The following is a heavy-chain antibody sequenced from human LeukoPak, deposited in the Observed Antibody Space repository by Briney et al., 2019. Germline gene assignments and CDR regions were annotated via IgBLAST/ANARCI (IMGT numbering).Heavy chain of an antibody. CDR3: TRAPPGMTMMTDY. J-gene: IGHJ4*02. CDR1: GYTFTNYH. D-gene: IGHD3-22*01. CDR2: VSTNDGNT. Sequence: ASVKVSCKASGYTFTNYHIACVRRAPGQGLEWMGWVSTNDGNTVYAQRLQGRVTMTTDTSTSVAYMELRSLTSDDTAVYYCTRAPPGMTMMTDYWGQGTLVTVSS. V-gene: IGHV1-18*01.